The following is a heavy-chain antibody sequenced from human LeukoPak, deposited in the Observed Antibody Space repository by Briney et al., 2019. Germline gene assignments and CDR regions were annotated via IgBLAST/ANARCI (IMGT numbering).Heavy chain of an antibody. D-gene: IGHD3-10*01. Sequence: PGGSLRLSCAASGFTFSSYAMSWVRQAPVKGLEWVSAISGSGGSTYYADSVKGRFTISRDNSKNTLYLQINSLRAEDTAVYYCAKDPALEGRGVIIPLDYWGQGTLVTVSS. CDR1: GFTFSSYA. CDR2: ISGSGGST. J-gene: IGHJ4*02. V-gene: IGHV3-23*01. CDR3: AKDPALEGRGVIIPLDY.